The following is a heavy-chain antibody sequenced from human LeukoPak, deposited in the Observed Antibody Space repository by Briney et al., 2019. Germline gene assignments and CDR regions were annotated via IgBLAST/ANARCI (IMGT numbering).Heavy chain of an antibody. CDR1: GYSFTNYW. CDR2: IFLSDSDT. D-gene: IGHD6-13*01. J-gene: IGHJ4*02. V-gene: IGHV5-51*01. CDR3: ARHEVTAAAGTEFDS. Sequence: GESLKISCQTSGYSFTNYWIGWVRQMPGKGLEWMGIIFLSDSDTRYSPSFQGQVTISTDKSINTAYLQWSSLRASDTAIYYCARHEVTAAAGTEFDSWGQGTQVIVSS.